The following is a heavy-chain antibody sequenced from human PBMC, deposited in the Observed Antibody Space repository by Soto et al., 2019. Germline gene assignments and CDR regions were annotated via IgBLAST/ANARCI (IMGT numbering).Heavy chain of an antibody. CDR2: ISGSGGST. V-gene: IGHV3-23*01. CDR3: AKDLDVAPGFFDY. CDR1: GFTFSSYA. Sequence: PGESLRLACAASGFTFSSYAMSWVRQAPGKGVEWVSAISGSGGSTYYADSVKGRFTISRDNSKNTLYLQMNSLRAEDTAVYYCAKDLDVAPGFFDYCGQGTLVTVSS. J-gene: IGHJ4*02. D-gene: IGHD3-3*01.